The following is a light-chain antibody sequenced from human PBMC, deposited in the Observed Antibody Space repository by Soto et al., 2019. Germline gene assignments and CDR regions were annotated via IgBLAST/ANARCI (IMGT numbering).Light chain of an antibody. V-gene: IGKV3-15*01. CDR3: QQYNNWPPAWT. J-gene: IGKJ1*01. Sequence: EIVMTQSPATLSVSPGERATLSCRASQSVSSNLAWYQQKPGQAPRLLIYGASTRATGIPARFSGSGSGTEFTLTISSLQSEDFADYYCQQYNNWPPAWTFGQGTMVEIK. CDR2: GAS. CDR1: QSVSSN.